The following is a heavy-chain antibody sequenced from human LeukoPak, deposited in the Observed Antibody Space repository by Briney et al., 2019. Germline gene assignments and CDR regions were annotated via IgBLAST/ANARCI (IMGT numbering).Heavy chain of an antibody. CDR3: ARDNIRSLDY. V-gene: IGHV3-11*06. CDR1: GFTFRDYS. Sequence: PGGSLRLSCAASGFTFRDYSMSWIRQAPGKGLEWVSYISSSSDYTSYADSVKGRFTISRDNARNTFYLQMNSLRVEDTAVYYCARDNIRSLDYWGQGTLVTVSS. CDR2: ISSSSDYT. D-gene: IGHD1-14*01. J-gene: IGHJ4*02.